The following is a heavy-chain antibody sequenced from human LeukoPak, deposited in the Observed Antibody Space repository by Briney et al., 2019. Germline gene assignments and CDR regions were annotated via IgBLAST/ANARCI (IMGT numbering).Heavy chain of an antibody. CDR2: IFPGDSDT. V-gene: IGHV5-51*01. CDR3: ARRIFGGGGYAFDI. Sequence: RGESLKISCQISGYKFVSYWIGWVRQMPGKGLEWMGIIFPGDSDTRYSPSFEGQVTISADRSNNTAYLQWRSLEASDTAIYYCARRIFGGGGYAFDIWGQGTVVTVSS. J-gene: IGHJ3*02. D-gene: IGHD3-16*01. CDR1: GYKFVSYW.